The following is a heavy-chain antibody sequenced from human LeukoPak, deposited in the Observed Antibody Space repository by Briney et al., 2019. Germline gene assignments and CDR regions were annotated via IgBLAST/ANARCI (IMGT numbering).Heavy chain of an antibody. CDR2: INPNSGGT. CDR1: GYTFTGYY. V-gene: IGHV1-2*02. J-gene: IGHJ4*02. D-gene: IGHD2-15*01. Sequence: ASVKVSCKASGYTFTGYYMHWVRQAHGQGLEWMGWINPNSGGTNYAQKFQGGVTMTRDTSISTAYMELSRLRSDDTAVYYCARDRVVVVVAATLAYWGQGTLVTVSS. CDR3: ARDRVVVVVAATLAY.